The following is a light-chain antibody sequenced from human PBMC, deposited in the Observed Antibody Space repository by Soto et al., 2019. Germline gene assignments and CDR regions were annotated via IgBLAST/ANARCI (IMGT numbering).Light chain of an antibody. Sequence: ALQMTQSPSSLSASVGDRVTITCRASQGIRNDLGWYQQKPGKAPKLLIYAASSLQSGVPSRFSGNGSGTDFTLTISSLQPEDFATYYCLQDYNYPYTFGQGTKLEIK. V-gene: IGKV1-6*01. J-gene: IGKJ2*01. CDR1: QGIRND. CDR2: AAS. CDR3: LQDYNYPYT.